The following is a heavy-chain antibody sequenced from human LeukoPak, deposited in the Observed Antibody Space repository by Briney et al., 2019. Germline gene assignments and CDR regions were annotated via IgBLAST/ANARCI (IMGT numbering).Heavy chain of an antibody. V-gene: IGHV5-51*01. CDR1: GYSFITYW. D-gene: IGHD2-2*01. Sequence: GESLKISCKGSGYSFITYWIGWVRQIPGKGLEWMGSIYPGDSSTRYSPSFQGQVTISVDKSIDTAFLQSSSLKASDTAMYSCARVCCTSTSSFDPWGQGTLVTVSS. CDR3: ARVCCTSTSSFDP. J-gene: IGHJ5*02. CDR2: IYPGDSST.